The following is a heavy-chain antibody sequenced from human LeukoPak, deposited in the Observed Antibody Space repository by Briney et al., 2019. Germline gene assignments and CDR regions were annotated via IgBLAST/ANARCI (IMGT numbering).Heavy chain of an antibody. CDR2: IYYSGSSGST. Sequence: SETLSLTCTVSGGSISSYYWSWIRQPPGKGLEWIGYIYYSGSSGSTNYNPSLKSRVTISVDTSKNQFSLKLSSVTAADTAVYYCARDRLRVGGTQRSWHETNWFDPWGQGTLVTVSS. J-gene: IGHJ5*02. CDR1: GGSISSYY. CDR3: ARDRLRVGGTQRSWHETNWFDP. D-gene: IGHD1-26*01. V-gene: IGHV4-59*01.